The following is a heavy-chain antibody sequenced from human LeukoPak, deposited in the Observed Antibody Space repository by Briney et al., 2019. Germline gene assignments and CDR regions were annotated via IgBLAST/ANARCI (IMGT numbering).Heavy chain of an antibody. D-gene: IGHD1-26*01. CDR3: TGVGARYYFDY. J-gene: IGHJ4*02. Sequence: GGSLRLSCAASGFTFNHAWMSWVRQAPGKGLEWVGRIKSKTNGGTTDYAAPVKGRFTISRDDSKNTLYLQMNSLKTEDTAVYYCTGVGARYYFDYWGQGTLVTVSS. V-gene: IGHV3-15*01. CDR2: IKSKTNGGTT. CDR1: GFTFNHAW.